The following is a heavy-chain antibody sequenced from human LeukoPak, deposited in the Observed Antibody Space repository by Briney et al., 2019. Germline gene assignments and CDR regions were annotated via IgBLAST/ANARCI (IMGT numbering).Heavy chain of an antibody. CDR3: ARGDGNDFKWFDP. J-gene: IGHJ5*02. Sequence: PSETLSLTCTISGASISSYSWNWIRQPPGGGLEWIGYMYYRGSTNFNPSLRSRVSMSLDTSKNQFSLKLSSVTAADTAVYYCARGDGNDFKWFDPWGQGTLVTVSS. V-gene: IGHV4-59*01. CDR2: MYYRGST. D-gene: IGHD3/OR15-3a*01. CDR1: GASISSYS.